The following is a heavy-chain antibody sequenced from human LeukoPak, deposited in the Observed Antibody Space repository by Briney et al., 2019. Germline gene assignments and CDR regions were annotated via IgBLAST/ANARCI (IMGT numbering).Heavy chain of an antibody. J-gene: IGHJ4*02. V-gene: IGHV3-7*01. D-gene: IGHD3-3*01. CDR3: ARDNSHDFWSGYLDY. CDR2: IKQDGSEK. CDR1: GFTFSSYW. Sequence: PGGSLRLSCAASGFTFSSYWMSWVRQAPGKGLERVANIKQDGSEKYYVDSVKGRFTISRDNAKNSLYLQMNSLRAEDTAVYYCARDNSHDFWSGYLDYWGQGTLVTVSS.